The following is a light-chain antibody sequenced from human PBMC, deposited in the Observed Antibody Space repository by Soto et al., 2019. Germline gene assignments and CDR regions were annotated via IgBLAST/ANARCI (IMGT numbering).Light chain of an antibody. CDR2: AAS. V-gene: IGKV3-20*01. Sequence: EVVLTQSPGTLSLSPGERTTLSCRASQSVSSSYLAWYQQKPGQAPRLLIYAASSRATGIPDRFSGSGSGTDFTLTISRLEPEDFAVYYCQQYGRSRWTFGQGTKVDIK. J-gene: IGKJ1*01. CDR1: QSVSSSY. CDR3: QQYGRSRWT.